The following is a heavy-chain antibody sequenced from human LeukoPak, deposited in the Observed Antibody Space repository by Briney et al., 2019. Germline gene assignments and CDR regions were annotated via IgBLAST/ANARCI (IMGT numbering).Heavy chain of an antibody. CDR3: AKVDYGDYGYFDY. Sequence: GGSLRLSCAASGFTFSSYAMSWVRQAPGKGLEWVSAISGSGGSTYYADSVRGRFTISRDNSKNTLYLQMNSLRAEDTAVYYCAKVDYGDYGYFDYWGQGTLVTVSS. V-gene: IGHV3-23*01. CDR1: GFTFSSYA. D-gene: IGHD4-17*01. CDR2: ISGSGGST. J-gene: IGHJ4*02.